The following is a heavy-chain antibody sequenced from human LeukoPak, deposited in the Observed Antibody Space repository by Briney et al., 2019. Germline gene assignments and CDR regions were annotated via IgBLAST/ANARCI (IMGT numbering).Heavy chain of an antibody. J-gene: IGHJ3*02. D-gene: IGHD5-12*01. V-gene: IGHV4-34*01. Sequence: PSETLSLTCGVYGGSFCGYYWSWIRQPPGKGLEWIGEINHSGRTNYNPSLKSRVTISVDTSKNQFSLKLSSVTAADTAVYYCARDHKEWLRFAFDIWGQGTMVTVSS. CDR2: INHSGRT. CDR1: GGSFCGYY. CDR3: ARDHKEWLRFAFDI.